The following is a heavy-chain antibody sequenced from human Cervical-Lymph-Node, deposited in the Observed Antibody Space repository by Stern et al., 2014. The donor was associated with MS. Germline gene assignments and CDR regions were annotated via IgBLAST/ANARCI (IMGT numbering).Heavy chain of an antibody. D-gene: IGHD3-22*01. Sequence: EDQLVESGGGLVKPGGSLRLSCAASGFPFKNAWMSWVRPAPGKGLEWVGRIKDKIDGGTTDYAAPVKGRFTISRDDSKDTLYLELNSLKTEDTAVYYCTTVRYDRSAKPDFWGQGTLVTVSS. J-gene: IGHJ4*02. CDR1: GFPFKNAW. CDR3: TTVRYDRSAKPDF. CDR2: IKDKIDGGTT. V-gene: IGHV3-15*01.